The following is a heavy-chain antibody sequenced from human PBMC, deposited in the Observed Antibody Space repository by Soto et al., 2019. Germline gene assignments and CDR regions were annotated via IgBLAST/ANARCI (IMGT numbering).Heavy chain of an antibody. CDR2: IYYSGST. J-gene: IGHJ6*02. Sequence: QLQLQESGPGLVKPSETLSLTCTVSGGSISSSSYYWGWIRQPPGKGLEWIGSIYYSGSTYYNPSLKSRVTISVDTSKNQFSLKLSSVTAADTAVYYCARAQPVLRFLEWFTSHYYCYGMDVWGQGTTVTVSS. V-gene: IGHV4-39*07. D-gene: IGHD3-3*01. CDR1: GGSISSSSYY. CDR3: ARAQPVLRFLEWFTSHYYCYGMDV.